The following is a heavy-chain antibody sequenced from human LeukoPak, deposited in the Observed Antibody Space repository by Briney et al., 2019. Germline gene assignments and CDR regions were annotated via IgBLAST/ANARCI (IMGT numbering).Heavy chain of an antibody. V-gene: IGHV3-30-3*01. CDR2: ISYDGSNK. D-gene: IGHD3-10*01. CDR1: GFTFSSYA. Sequence: QPGRSLRLSCAASGFTFSSYAMHWVRQAPGKGLEWVAVISYDGSNKYYADSVKGRFTISRDNSKNTLYLQMNSLRAEDTAVYYCAREATIRITMVRGVIDYWGQGTLVTVSS. J-gene: IGHJ4*02. CDR3: AREATIRITMVRGVIDY.